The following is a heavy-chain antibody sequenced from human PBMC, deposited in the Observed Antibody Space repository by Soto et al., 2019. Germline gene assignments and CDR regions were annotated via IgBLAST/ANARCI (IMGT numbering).Heavy chain of an antibody. J-gene: IGHJ4*02. Sequence: GGSLRLSCAASGFTFSSYSMNWVRQAPGKGLEWVSSISSSSSYIYYADSVKGRFTISRDNAKNSLYLQMNSLRAEDTAVYYCARDPSVTSPMDYCGQGTLVTVSS. V-gene: IGHV3-21*01. D-gene: IGHD4-17*01. CDR3: ARDPSVTSPMDY. CDR1: GFTFSSYS. CDR2: ISSSSSYI.